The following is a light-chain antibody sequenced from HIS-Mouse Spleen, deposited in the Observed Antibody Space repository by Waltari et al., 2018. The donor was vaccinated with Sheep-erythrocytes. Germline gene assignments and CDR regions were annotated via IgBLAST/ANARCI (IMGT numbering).Light chain of an antibody. CDR3: CSYAGSYTLV. V-gene: IGLV2-11*01. CDR1: SSYVGGYNY. CDR2: DVS. J-gene: IGLJ2*01. Sequence: QSALTQPRSVSGSPGQSVTIPCPGTSSYVGGYNYVSWYQQHPGKAPKLMIYDVSKRPSGVPDRFSGSKSGNTASLTISGLQAEDEADYYCCSYAGSYTLVFGGGTKLTVL.